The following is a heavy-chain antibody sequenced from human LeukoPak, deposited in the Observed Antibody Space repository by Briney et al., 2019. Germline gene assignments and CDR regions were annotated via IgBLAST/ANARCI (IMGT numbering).Heavy chain of an antibody. Sequence: SVKVSCKASGGSFSSYAISWVRQAPGQGLEWMGGIMPIFGTANYAQTFQGRVTITADKSTSTAYMELSSLRSEDTAVYYCASDFNMYYYDSSSYFRAQRAFDIWGQGTMVTVSS. CDR1: GGSFSSYA. CDR2: IMPIFGTA. CDR3: ASDFNMYYYDSSSYFRAQRAFDI. V-gene: IGHV1-69*06. D-gene: IGHD3-22*01. J-gene: IGHJ3*02.